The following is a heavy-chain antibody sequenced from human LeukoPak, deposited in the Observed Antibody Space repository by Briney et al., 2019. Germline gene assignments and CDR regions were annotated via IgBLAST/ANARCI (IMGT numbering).Heavy chain of an antibody. CDR1: GYTFTGYY. Sequence: ASVKVSCKASGYTFTGYYMHWVRQAPGQGLEWMGWINPNSGGTNYAQKFQGRVTMTRDTSISTAYMELSRLRSDDTAVYYCARGWEPRGGHWFDPWGQGTLVTVSS. J-gene: IGHJ5*02. CDR3: ARGWEPRGGHWFDP. CDR2: INPNSGGT. V-gene: IGHV1-2*02. D-gene: IGHD1-26*01.